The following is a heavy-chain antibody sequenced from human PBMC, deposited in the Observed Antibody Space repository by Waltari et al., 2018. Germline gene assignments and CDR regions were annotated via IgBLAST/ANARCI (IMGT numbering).Heavy chain of an antibody. Sequence: EVQLVESGGCLVQPGGPLRLSCAASGFNFSSYEMNGVCQAPGKGLEWVSYISSSGSTIYYADSVKGRFTISRDNAKNSLYLQMNSLRAEDTAVYYCARRTGTIQAAHFDYWGQGTLVTVSS. D-gene: IGHD1-1*01. CDR2: ISSSGSTI. CDR3: ARRTGTIQAAHFDY. J-gene: IGHJ4*02. V-gene: IGHV3-48*03. CDR1: GFNFSSYE.